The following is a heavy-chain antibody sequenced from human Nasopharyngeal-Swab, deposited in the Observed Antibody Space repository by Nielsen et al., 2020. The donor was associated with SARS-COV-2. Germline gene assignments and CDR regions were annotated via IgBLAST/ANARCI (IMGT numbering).Heavy chain of an antibody. Sequence: GESLKISCAASGFSFSSYAMYWVRQAPGKGLEWVTLISYDGSNKYYADSVKGRFTISRDNSKNTLYLQMNSLRVEDTAVYYCARDTCNNNWYACYDYGMDVWGQGTTVTASS. J-gene: IGHJ6*02. CDR2: ISYDGSNK. V-gene: IGHV3-30-3*01. D-gene: IGHD1-1*01. CDR3: ARDTCNNNWYACYDYGMDV. CDR1: GFSFSSYA.